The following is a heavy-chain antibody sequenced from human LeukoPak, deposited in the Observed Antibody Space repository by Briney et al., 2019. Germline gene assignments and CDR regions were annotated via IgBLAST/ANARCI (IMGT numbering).Heavy chain of an antibody. CDR2: ISSGGSTI. V-gene: IGHV3-11*01. CDR1: GFTFTDYY. CDR3: ARTYGDCAGDWYFDL. Sequence: GRSLRLSCAASGFTFTDYYMSWIRQDPGKGLEWVSYISSGGSTIYYADSVKGRFTISRDNAKNSLYLQMNSLRAEDTAVYYCARTYGDCAGDWYFDLWGRGTLVTVSS. J-gene: IGHJ2*01. D-gene: IGHD4-17*01.